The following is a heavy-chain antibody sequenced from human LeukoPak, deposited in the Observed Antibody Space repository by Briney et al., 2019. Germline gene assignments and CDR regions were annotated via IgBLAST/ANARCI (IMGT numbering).Heavy chain of an antibody. Sequence: SETLSLTCAVSGGSISSSNWWSWVRQPPGRGLEWIGEIYHSGSTNYNPSLKSRVTISVDKSKNQFSLKLSSVTAADTAVYYCARASHDYGDYSHFDYWGQGTLVTVSS. CDR1: GGSISSSNW. CDR3: ARASHDYGDYSHFDY. D-gene: IGHD4-17*01. V-gene: IGHV4-4*02. J-gene: IGHJ4*02. CDR2: IYHSGST.